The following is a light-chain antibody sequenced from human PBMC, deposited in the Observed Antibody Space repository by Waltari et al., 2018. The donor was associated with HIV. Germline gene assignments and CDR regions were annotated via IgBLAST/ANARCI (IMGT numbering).Light chain of an antibody. V-gene: IGLV1-51*01. CDR2: DND. CDR3: GTWDSTLSVWV. CDR1: GPHTGNDY. Sequence: QSVLTQPPSVSAAPGPKVTIPCSASGPHTGNDYVLWYPQLQGTAPKLLIYDNDKRPSGIPDRFSGSKSGASATLGITGHQTEDEADYYCGTWDSTLSVWVFGGGTKLTVL. J-gene: IGLJ3*02.